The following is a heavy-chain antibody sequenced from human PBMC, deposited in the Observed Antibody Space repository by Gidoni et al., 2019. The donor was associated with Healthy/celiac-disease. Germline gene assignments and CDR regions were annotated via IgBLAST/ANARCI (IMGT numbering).Heavy chain of an antibody. Sequence: QVQLQQWGAGLLKPSETLSLTCAVYGGSFSGYYWSWIRQPPGKGLEWIGEINHSGSTNYNPSLKSRVTISVDTSKNQFSLKLSSVTAADTAVYYCARGSGSYWGDQVGYWGQGTLVTVSS. D-gene: IGHD1-26*01. V-gene: IGHV4-34*01. CDR2: INHSGST. J-gene: IGHJ4*02. CDR1: GGSFSGYY. CDR3: ARGSGSYWGDQVGY.